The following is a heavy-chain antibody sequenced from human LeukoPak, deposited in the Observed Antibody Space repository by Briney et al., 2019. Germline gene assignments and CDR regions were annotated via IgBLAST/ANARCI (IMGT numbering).Heavy chain of an antibody. J-gene: IGHJ4*02. Sequence: SETLSLTCAVYGGSFSGYYWSWIRQPPGKGLEWIGYIYYSGSTNYNPSLKSRVTISVDTSKNQFSLKLSSVTAADTAVYYCAREPRIDNYLDYWGQGTLVTVSS. CDR2: IYYSGST. CDR3: AREPRIDNYLDY. CDR1: GGSFSGYY. V-gene: IGHV4-59*01. D-gene: IGHD3-22*01.